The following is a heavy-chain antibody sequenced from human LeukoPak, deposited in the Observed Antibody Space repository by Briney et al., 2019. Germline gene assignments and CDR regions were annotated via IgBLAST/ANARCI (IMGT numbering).Heavy chain of an antibody. J-gene: IGHJ5*02. CDR3: ARGRTRFDP. CDR2: INHSGST. Sequence: SETLSLTCAVYGGSFSGYYWSWIRQPPGKGLEWIGEINHSGSTNYNPSLKSRVTISVNTSKNQFSLKLSSVTAADTAVYYCARGRTRFDPWGQGTLVTVSS. CDR1: GGSFSGYY. V-gene: IGHV4-34*01.